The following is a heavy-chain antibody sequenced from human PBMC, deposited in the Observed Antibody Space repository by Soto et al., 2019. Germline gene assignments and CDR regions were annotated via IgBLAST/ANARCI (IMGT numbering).Heavy chain of an antibody. Sequence: SETLSLTCTVSGGSINSGGYCWSWIRQHPGKGLDWIGCISYGGSTSYNPSLKSRVTISVDTSKNQFSLKLTSVTAADTAVYYCVRGDGDYYDGNGYLGRHWGQGTLVTVSS. CDR3: VRGDGDYYDGNGYLGRH. CDR2: ISYGGST. CDR1: GGSINSGGYC. V-gene: IGHV4-31*03. J-gene: IGHJ4*02. D-gene: IGHD3-22*01.